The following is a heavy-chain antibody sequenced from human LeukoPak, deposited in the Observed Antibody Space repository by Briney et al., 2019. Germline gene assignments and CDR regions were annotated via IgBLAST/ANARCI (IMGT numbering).Heavy chain of an antibody. CDR2: IYYSGST. Sequence: PSETLSLTCTVSGGSISSYYWSWIRQPPGKGLEWIGYIYYSGSTNYNPSLKSRVTISVATSKNQFSLKLSSVTAADTAVYYCASPRYSGDYAFDIWGQGTMVTVSS. CDR3: ASPRYSGDYAFDI. CDR1: GGSISSYY. D-gene: IGHD4-17*01. V-gene: IGHV4-59*08. J-gene: IGHJ3*02.